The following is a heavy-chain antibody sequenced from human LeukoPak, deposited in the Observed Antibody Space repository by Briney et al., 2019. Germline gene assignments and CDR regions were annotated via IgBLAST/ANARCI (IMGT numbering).Heavy chain of an antibody. Sequence: GGSLRLSCAASGFTFTNYAMSWVRQAPGKGLEWVAVIWYDGSKKYYADSVKGRFTISRDNSKNTLYLQMNSLRAEDTAVYYCARDQEGYYGSGSHYYYGMDVWGQGTTVTVSS. D-gene: IGHD3-10*01. CDR1: GFTFTNYA. J-gene: IGHJ6*02. V-gene: IGHV3-33*08. CDR2: IWYDGSKK. CDR3: ARDQEGYYGSGSHYYYGMDV.